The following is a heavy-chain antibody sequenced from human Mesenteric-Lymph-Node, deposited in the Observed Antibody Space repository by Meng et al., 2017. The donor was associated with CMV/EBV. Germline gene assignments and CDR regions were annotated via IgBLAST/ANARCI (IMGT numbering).Heavy chain of an antibody. CDR1: GGSFSSYP. V-gene: IGHV4-59*13. Sequence: QVLLQESGPGLVKPSETLSLTCTVSGGSFSSYPWSWIRQPPGKGLEWVGYMSYSGSTNYNPSLKSRITMSLDTSKNQFSLELSSVTAADTAVYYCGRDNWGSIDYWGQGTLVTVSS. J-gene: IGHJ4*02. CDR2: MSYSGST. CDR3: GRDNWGSIDY. D-gene: IGHD7-27*01.